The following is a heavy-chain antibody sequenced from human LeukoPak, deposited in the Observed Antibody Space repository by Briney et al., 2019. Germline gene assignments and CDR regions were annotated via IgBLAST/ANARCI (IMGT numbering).Heavy chain of an antibody. CDR3: AKDFPRRRAFGVVVPAASCIWGYGMDV. CDR1: GFSVSGKF. CDR2: ISGSGGST. V-gene: IGHV3-23*01. Sequence: GGSLRLSCAASGFSVSGKFMSWVRQAPGKGLEWVSAISGSGGSTYYADSVKGRFTISRDNSKNTLYLQMNSLRAEDTAVYYCAKDFPRRRAFGVVVPAASCIWGYGMDVWGQGTTVTVSS. J-gene: IGHJ6*02. D-gene: IGHD2-2*01.